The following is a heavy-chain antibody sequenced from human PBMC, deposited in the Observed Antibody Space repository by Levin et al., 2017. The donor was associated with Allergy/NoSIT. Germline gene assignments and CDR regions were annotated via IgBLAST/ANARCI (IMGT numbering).Heavy chain of an antibody. D-gene: IGHD1-26*01. V-gene: IGHV3-74*01. CDR2: INSDGSST. CDR3: ATGYYSGSYSPYYYYGMDV. CDR1: GFTFSSYW. Sequence: GGSLRLSCAASGFTFSSYWMHWVRQAPGKGLVWVSRINSDGSSTSYADSVKGRFTISRDNAKNTLYLQMNSLRAEDTAVYYCATGYYSGSYSPYYYYGMDVWGQGTTVTVSS. J-gene: IGHJ6*02.